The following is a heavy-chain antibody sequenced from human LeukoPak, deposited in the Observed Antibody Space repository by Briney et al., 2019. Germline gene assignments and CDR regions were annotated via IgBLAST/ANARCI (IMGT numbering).Heavy chain of an antibody. J-gene: IGHJ3*02. Sequence: SETLSLTCAVYGGSFSGYYWSWIRQPPGKGLEWIGEINHSGSTNYNPSLKSRVTMSVDTSKNQFSLKLSSVTAADTAVYYCASEVRWSFRLTFDIWGQGTMVTVSS. CDR3: ASEVRWSFRLTFDI. CDR1: GGSFSGYY. CDR2: INHSGST. V-gene: IGHV4-34*01. D-gene: IGHD1-26*01.